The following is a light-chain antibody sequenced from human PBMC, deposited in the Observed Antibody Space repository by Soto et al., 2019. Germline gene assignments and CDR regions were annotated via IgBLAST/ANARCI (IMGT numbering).Light chain of an antibody. CDR1: QSISSY. Sequence: DIQMTQSPSSLSASVGDRVTITCRASQSISSYLNWYQQKPGKAPKLLIYAASSLQSGVPSRFRGSGSLTDFTLTISSLQPEDFSTYYCQQSYRTPRTFGQGTKVEIK. V-gene: IGKV1-39*01. CDR2: AAS. J-gene: IGKJ1*01. CDR3: QQSYRTPRT.